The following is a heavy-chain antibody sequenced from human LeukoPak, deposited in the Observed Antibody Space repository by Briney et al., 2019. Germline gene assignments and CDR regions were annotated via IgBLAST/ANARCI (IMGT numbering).Heavy chain of an antibody. V-gene: IGHV4-31*03. D-gene: IGHD6-19*01. CDR2: IYYSGST. J-gene: IGHJ5*02. CDR3: AATNIKAVAGSHNWFDP. Sequence: SETLSLTCTVSGGSISSGGYYWSWIRQHPGKGLERIGYIYYSGSTYYNPSLKSRVTISVDTSKNQFSLKLSSVTAADTAVYYCAATNIKAVAGSHNWFDPWGQGTLVTVSS. CDR1: GGSISSGGYY.